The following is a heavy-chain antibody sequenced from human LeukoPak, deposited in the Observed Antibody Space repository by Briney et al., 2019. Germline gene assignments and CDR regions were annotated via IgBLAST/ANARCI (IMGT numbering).Heavy chain of an antibody. Sequence: SQTLSLTCTVSGGSISSGSYYWSWIRQPAGKGLEWIGRSYTSGSTNYNPSLKSRVTISVDTSKNQFSLKLSSVTAADTAVYYCARGARNYDFWSGPPPNYMDVWGKGTTVTVSS. D-gene: IGHD3-3*01. J-gene: IGHJ6*03. V-gene: IGHV4-61*02. CDR3: ARGARNYDFWSGPPPNYMDV. CDR2: SYTSGST. CDR1: GGSISSGSYY.